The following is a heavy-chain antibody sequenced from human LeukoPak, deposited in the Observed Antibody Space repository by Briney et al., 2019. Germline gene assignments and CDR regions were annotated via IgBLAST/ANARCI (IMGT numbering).Heavy chain of an antibody. V-gene: IGHV3-30*04. Sequence: GGSLRLSCAASGFTFDSYAMHWVRQAPGKGLEWLAVISYDGSNKYYADSVKGRFTISRDNSKNTLYLQMNSLRAEDTAVYYCARGLKWGYYYDSSGYLDYWGQGTLVTVSS. J-gene: IGHJ4*02. CDR3: ARGLKWGYYYDSSGYLDY. CDR2: ISYDGSNK. CDR1: GFTFDSYA. D-gene: IGHD3-22*01.